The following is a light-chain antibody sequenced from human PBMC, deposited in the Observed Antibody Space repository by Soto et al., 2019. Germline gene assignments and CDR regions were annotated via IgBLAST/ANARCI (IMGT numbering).Light chain of an antibody. J-gene: IGKJ1*01. V-gene: IGKV3-15*01. CDR2: AAS. CDR3: QQYGSSGT. Sequence: EVRMTQSPATLSVSPGERATLSCRASQSVSSNLAWYQQKPGQAPRLLMYAASTRPTSIAARFSGSGSGTDFTLTISRLEPEDIAVYCCQQYGSSGTFGQGTNVAIK. CDR1: QSVSSN.